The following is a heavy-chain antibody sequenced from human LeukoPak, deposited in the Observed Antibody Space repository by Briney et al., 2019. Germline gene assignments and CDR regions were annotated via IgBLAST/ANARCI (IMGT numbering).Heavy chain of an antibody. J-gene: IGHJ5*02. V-gene: IGHV4-39*07. CDR1: GGSISTNDYY. Sequence: SETLSLTCTVSGGSISTNDYYWGWIRQPPEKGLEWIGSIYYGGSTYYNPSLRTRVTISVDTSKNQFSLKLSSVTAADTAVYYCARDGGLYYYGSGSSKSNNWFDPWGQGTLVTVSS. D-gene: IGHD3-10*01. CDR2: IYYGGST. CDR3: ARDGGLYYYGSGSSKSNNWFDP.